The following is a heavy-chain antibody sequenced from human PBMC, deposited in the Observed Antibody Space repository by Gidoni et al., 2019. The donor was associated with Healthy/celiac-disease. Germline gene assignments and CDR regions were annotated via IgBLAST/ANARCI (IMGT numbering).Heavy chain of an antibody. V-gene: IGHV3-21*01. CDR3: ARRVTYGDYEGFDY. Sequence: EVQLVESGGGLVKPWGSLRLSCAASGFTFSSYSMNWVRQAPGKGLEWVSSISSSSSYIYYADSVKGRFTISRDNAKNSLYLQMNSLRAEDTAVYYCARRVTYGDYEGFDYWGQGTLVTVSS. J-gene: IGHJ4*02. D-gene: IGHD4-17*01. CDR2: ISSSSSYI. CDR1: GFTFSSYS.